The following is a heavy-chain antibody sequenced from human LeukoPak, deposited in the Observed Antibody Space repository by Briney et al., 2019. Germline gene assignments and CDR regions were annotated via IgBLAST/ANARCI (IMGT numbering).Heavy chain of an antibody. CDR1: GGSISSYY. D-gene: IGHD1-7*01. Sequence: SETLSLTCTVSGGSISSYYWSWIRQPPGKGLEWIGYIYYSGSTNYNPSLKSRVTISVDTSKNQFSLKLSSVTAADTAVYYCARVNNWNYIFDYWGQGTLVTVSS. CDR3: ARVNNWNYIFDY. CDR2: IYYSGST. J-gene: IGHJ4*02. V-gene: IGHV4-59*08.